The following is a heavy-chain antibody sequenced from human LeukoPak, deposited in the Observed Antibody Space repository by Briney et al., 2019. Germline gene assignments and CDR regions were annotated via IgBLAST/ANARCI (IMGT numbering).Heavy chain of an antibody. CDR2: INHSGST. V-gene: IGHV4-34*01. D-gene: IGHD3-10*01. J-gene: IGHJ5*02. Sequence: PSETLSLTCAVYGGSFSGYYWSWIRQPPGKGLEWIGEINHSGSTNYNPSLKSRVTISVDTSKNQFSLKLSSVAAADTAVYYCARHSGLLWFGELISTSLGWFDPWGQGTLVTVSS. CDR3: ARHSGLLWFGELISTSLGWFDP. CDR1: GGSFSGYY.